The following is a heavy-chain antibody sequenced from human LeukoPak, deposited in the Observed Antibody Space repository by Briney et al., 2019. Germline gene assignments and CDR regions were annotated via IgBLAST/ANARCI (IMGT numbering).Heavy chain of an antibody. J-gene: IGHJ3*02. CDR2: ISGSGGST. CDR1: GFTFSSYA. Sequence: PGGSLRLSCAASGFTFSSYAMSWVRQAPGKGLEWVSAISGSGGSTYYADSVKGRFTISRDNSKNTPYLPMNSLRAEDTAVYYCANQTPVLLWFGEAFGSDAFDIWGQGTMVTVSS. CDR3: ANQTPVLLWFGEAFGSDAFDI. D-gene: IGHD3-10*01. V-gene: IGHV3-23*01.